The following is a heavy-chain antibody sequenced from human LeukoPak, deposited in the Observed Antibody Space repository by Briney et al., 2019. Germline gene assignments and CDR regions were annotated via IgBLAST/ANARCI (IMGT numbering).Heavy chain of an antibody. CDR2: ISVSGNT. D-gene: IGHD3-10*02. V-gene: IGHV3-23*01. J-gene: IGHJ6*03. Sequence: GGSLRLSCAASGFTLSSYAMSWVRQGPGKGLEWVSAISVSGNTYHADSVKGRFTISRDSSKNTLYLQMNSLRAEDTAVYYCAKEACSGTNCIYYFMDVWGKGTTVTVSS. CDR3: AKEACSGTNCIYYFMDV. CDR1: GFTLSSYA.